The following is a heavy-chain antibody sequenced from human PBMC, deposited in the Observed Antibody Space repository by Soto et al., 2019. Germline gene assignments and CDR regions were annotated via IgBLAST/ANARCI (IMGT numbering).Heavy chain of an antibody. CDR3: ARGVLYYYDSSGYPHWFDP. J-gene: IGHJ5*02. CDR1: GVTFGSYE. CDR2: ISSSGSII. V-gene: IGHV3-48*03. D-gene: IGHD3-22*01. Sequence: PGGSLGLSCAASGVTFGSYEMNWVRQAPGKGREWVSYISSSGSIIYYADSVKGRFTISRDNAKNSLYLQMNSLRAEDTAVYYCARGVLYYYDSSGYPHWFDPWGQGTLVTVSS.